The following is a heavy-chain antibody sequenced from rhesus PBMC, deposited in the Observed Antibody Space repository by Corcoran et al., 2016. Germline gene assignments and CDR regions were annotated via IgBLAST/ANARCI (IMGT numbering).Heavy chain of an antibody. V-gene: IGHV4S7*01. CDR2: INGCSGST. CDR1: GGSISGGYG. Sequence: QVQLQESGPGLVKPSETLSLTCAVSGGSISGGYGWSWIRQPPGKGLEWIGYINGCSGSTYYNPSLKSRVTISTDKSKNQFSLKPRYVTTADTAVYYCARVARYRNLLDSWGQGVVVTVSS. CDR3: ARVARYRNLLDS. D-gene: IGHD4-23*01. J-gene: IGHJ6*01.